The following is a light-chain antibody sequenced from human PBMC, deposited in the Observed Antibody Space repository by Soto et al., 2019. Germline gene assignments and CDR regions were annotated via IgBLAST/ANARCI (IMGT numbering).Light chain of an antibody. CDR1: QSVSNY. J-gene: IGKJ5*01. V-gene: IGKV3-11*01. CDR3: HQRSDWPQT. Sequence: EVVLTQSPATLALSPGERATLSCRASQSVSNYLAWYQHRSGQPPRLLIYDASTRASGIPARFSGSGSGTDFTLTISSLEPEDFEVYYCHQRSDWPQTVGQGTRLEIK. CDR2: DAS.